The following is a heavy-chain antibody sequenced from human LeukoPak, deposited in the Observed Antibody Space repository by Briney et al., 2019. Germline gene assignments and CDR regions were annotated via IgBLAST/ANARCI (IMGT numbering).Heavy chain of an antibody. Sequence: KTSETLSLTCTVSGGSICSYYWSWIRQPPGKGLEWIGYIYYSGSTNYNPSLKSRLTISVDTSKNQFSLKLSSVTAADTAVYYCARTTEAHSWRTRYYDYYMDVWGKGTTVAVSS. J-gene: IGHJ6*03. CDR3: ARTTEAHSWRTRYYDYYMDV. CDR1: GGSICSYY. D-gene: IGHD6-13*01. CDR2: IYYSGST. V-gene: IGHV4-59*01.